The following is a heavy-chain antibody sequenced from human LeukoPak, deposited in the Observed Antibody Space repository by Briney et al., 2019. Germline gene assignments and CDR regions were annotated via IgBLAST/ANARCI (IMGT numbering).Heavy chain of an antibody. D-gene: IGHD5-12*01. J-gene: IGHJ6*03. Sequence: PGGSLRLSCAASGFTFSDYYMSCIPHAPGEGVEWVSYISSSGSTIYYAHSVKGRFTISRDNAKNSLYLQMNSLRAEDTAVYYCAGAPTYSGYFGLQNYYYYMDVWGKGTTVTVSS. CDR1: GFTFSDYY. V-gene: IGHV3-11*01. CDR3: AGAPTYSGYFGLQNYYYYMDV. CDR2: ISSSGSTI.